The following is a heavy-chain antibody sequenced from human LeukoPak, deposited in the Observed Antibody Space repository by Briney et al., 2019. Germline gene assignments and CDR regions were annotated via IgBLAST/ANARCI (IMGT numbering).Heavy chain of an antibody. D-gene: IGHD4-23*01. CDR2: ISYDGSNK. J-gene: IGHJ4*02. V-gene: IGHV3-30*18. CDR3: AKFGAYGGNSVDY. Sequence: QPGRSLRLSCAASGFTLSSYGMHWVRQAPGKGLEWVAVISYDGSNKYYADSVKGRFTISRDNSKNTLYLQMNSLRAEDTAVYYCAKFGAYGGNSVDYWGQGTLVTVSS. CDR1: GFTLSSYG.